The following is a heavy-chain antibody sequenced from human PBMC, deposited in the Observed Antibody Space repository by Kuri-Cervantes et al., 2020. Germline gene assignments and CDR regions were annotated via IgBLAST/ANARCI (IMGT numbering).Heavy chain of an antibody. Sequence: GGSLRLSCAASGFTFSSYAMHWVRQAPGKGLEWVAVISYDGSNKYYADSVKGRFTISRDNSKNTLHLQMNSLRAEDTAVYYCARRGVGASLHYYYYGMDVWGQGTTVTVSS. CDR2: ISYDGSNK. CDR1: GFTFSSYA. CDR3: ARRGVGASLHYYYYGMDV. D-gene: IGHD2-15*01. J-gene: IGHJ6*02. V-gene: IGHV3-30*07.